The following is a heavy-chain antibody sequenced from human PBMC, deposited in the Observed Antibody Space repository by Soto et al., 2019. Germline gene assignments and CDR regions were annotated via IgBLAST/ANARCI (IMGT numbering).Heavy chain of an antibody. CDR1: GGSISSYY. V-gene: IGHV4-59*08. D-gene: IGHD4-4*01. Sequence: PSETLSLTCTFSGGSISSYYWSWIRQPPGKGLEWIGYIYYSGSTNYNPSLKSRVTISVDTSKNQFSLKLSSVTAADTAVYYCARSTGAHYFDYWGQGTLVTVSS. CDR3: ARSTGAHYFDY. CDR2: IYYSGST. J-gene: IGHJ4*02.